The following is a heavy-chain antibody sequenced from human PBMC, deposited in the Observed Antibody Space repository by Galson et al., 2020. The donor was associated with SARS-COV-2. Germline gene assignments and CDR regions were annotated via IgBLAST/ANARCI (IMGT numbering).Heavy chain of an antibody. D-gene: IGHD3-10*01. CDR1: GFTFSSYD. Sequence: GESLKISCAASGFTFSSYDMHWVRQATGKGLEWVSAIGTAGDTYYPGSVKGRFTISRENAKNSLYLQMNSLRAGDTAVYYCARGSMVRGVFYYYYYYMDVWGKGTTVTVSS. J-gene: IGHJ6*03. CDR3: ARGSMVRGVFYYYYYYMDV. V-gene: IGHV3-13*01. CDR2: IGTAGDT.